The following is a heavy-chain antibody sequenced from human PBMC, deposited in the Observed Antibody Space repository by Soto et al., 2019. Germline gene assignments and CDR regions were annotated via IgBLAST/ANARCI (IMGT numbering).Heavy chain of an antibody. CDR3: ARGRCSSTSCYGGMDV. CDR1: GGSFSGYY. Sequence: SETLSLTCAVYGGSFSGYYWSWIRQPPGKGLEWIGEINHRGSTNYNPSLKSRVTISVDTSKNQFSLNLSSVTAADTAVYYCARGRCSSTSCYGGMDVWGQGTTVTVSS. J-gene: IGHJ6*02. CDR2: INHRGST. D-gene: IGHD2-2*01. V-gene: IGHV4-34*01.